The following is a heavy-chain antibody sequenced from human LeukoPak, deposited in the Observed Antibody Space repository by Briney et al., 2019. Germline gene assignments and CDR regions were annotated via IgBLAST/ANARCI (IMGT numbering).Heavy chain of an antibody. J-gene: IGHJ4*02. D-gene: IGHD5-12*01. V-gene: IGHV1-2*02. Sequence: ASVKVSCKAYGYTFTGQYMHWVRQAPGQGLESMGWINPNTGDTNYAQKFQGRVTMTRDSAISTAYLELSRLASDDTAVYYCASYPRYISSPPFDYWGQGTLVTVSS. CDR1: GYTFTGQY. CDR2: INPNTGDT. CDR3: ASYPRYISSPPFDY.